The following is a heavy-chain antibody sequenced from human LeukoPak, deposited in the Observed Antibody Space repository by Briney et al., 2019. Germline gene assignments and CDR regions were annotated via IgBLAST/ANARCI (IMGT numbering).Heavy chain of an antibody. CDR3: ARYTSGTLDY. CDR2: ISGSGGST. D-gene: IGHD5-18*01. J-gene: IGHJ4*02. CDR1: GFTFSSYA. Sequence: GGSLRLSCAASGFTFSSYAMSWVRQAPGKGLEWVSAISGSGGSTYYADSVKGRFTIARDNAKNSLYLQLNSLRGEDTAVYYCARYTSGTLDYWGQGTLAAVSS. V-gene: IGHV3-23*01.